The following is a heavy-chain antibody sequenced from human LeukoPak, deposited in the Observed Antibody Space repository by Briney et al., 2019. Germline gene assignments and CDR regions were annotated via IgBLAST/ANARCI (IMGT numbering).Heavy chain of an antibody. V-gene: IGHV5-51*01. D-gene: IGHD5-18*01. CDR2: IYPGDSDT. J-gene: IGHJ4*02. CDR3: ARLGGDTAMDDYFDY. Sequence: GESLKISCKGSGYSFSNFWIGWVRQMPGKGLEWMGIIYPGDSDTRYRPSFQGQVTISADKSISTAYLQWSSLKASDTAMYYCARLGGDTAMDDYFDYWGQGTLVTVSS. CDR1: GYSFSNFW.